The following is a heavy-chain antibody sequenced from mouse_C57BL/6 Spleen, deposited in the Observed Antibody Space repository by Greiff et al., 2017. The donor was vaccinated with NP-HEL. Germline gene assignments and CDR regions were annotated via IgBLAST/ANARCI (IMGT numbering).Heavy chain of an antibody. D-gene: IGHD3-2*02. CDR3: TREDLDSSGTGFAY. CDR1: GFTFSSYA. Sequence: EVQRVESGEGLVKPGGSLKLSCAASGFTFSSYAMSWVRQTPEKRLEWVAYISSGGDYIYYADTVKGRFTISRDNARNTLYLQMSSLKSEDTAMYYCTREDLDSSGTGFAYWGQGTLVTVSA. V-gene: IGHV5-9-1*02. CDR2: ISSGGDYI. J-gene: IGHJ3*01.